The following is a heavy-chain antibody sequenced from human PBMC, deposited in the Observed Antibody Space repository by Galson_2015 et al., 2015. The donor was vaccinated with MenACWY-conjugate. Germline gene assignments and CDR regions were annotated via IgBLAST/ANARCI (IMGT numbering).Heavy chain of an antibody. CDR3: ARARIAARPPNWFDP. CDR1: GYSFTSYW. Sequence: QSGAEVKKPGESLKISCKGSGYSFTSYWIGWVRQMPGKGLEWMGIIYPGDSDTRYSPSFQGQVTISADKSISTAYLQWSSLKASDTAMYYCARARIAARPPNWFDPWGQGTLVTVSS. V-gene: IGHV5-51*01. D-gene: IGHD6-6*01. CDR2: IYPGDSDT. J-gene: IGHJ5*02.